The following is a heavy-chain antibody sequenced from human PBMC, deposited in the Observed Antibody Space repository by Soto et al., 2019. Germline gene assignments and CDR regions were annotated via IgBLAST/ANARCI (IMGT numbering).Heavy chain of an antibody. Sequence: QVQLQESGPGLVKPSQTLSLTCTVSGGSISSGGYYWSWIRQHPGKGLEWIGYIYYSGSTYYNPSLKSRVTISVDTSMIQFSLKLSSVTAADTAVYYCARKATVTTCFDYWGQGTLVTVSS. CDR1: GGSISSGGYY. V-gene: IGHV4-31*03. D-gene: IGHD4-17*01. CDR3: ARKATVTTCFDY. J-gene: IGHJ4*02. CDR2: IYYSGST.